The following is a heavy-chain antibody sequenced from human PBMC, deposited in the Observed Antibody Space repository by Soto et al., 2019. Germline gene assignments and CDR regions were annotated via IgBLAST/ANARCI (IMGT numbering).Heavy chain of an antibody. CDR3: AREDLPATEFHHFDY. Sequence: QVQLQQWGAGLLKPSETLSLTCAVYGGSFSGYYWSWIRQPPGKGLEWIGEINHSGSTNYNPSLKSRVTISVDTSKNQFSLKLSSVTAADTAVYYCAREDLPATEFHHFDYWGQGTLVTVSS. J-gene: IGHJ4*02. V-gene: IGHV4-34*01. CDR2: INHSGST. CDR1: GGSFSGYY. D-gene: IGHD2-2*01.